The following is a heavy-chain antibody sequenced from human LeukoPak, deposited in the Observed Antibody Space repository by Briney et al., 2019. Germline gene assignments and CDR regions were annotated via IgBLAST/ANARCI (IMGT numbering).Heavy chain of an antibody. J-gene: IGHJ4*02. CDR2: ISDSGST. D-gene: IGHD3-16*02. V-gene: IGHV4-31*03. Sequence: NPSETLSLTCTVSGGSISTSAYYWNWIRQHPGKGLEWIGFISDSGSTLYNPSLKSRVTISSDTSKNQFSLKLTSVTAADMAVYYCARGRYSYGWNDYWGQGTLVTVSS. CDR1: GGSISTSAYY. CDR3: ARGRYSYGWNDY.